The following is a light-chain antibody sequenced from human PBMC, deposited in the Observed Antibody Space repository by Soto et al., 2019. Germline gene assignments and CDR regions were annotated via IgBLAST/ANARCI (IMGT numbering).Light chain of an antibody. Sequence: QSVLTQPPSASGTPGQRVTISCSGSSSNIGSNTVNWYQQLPGTAPKLLIYSNNQRPSGVPDRFSGSKSGTSASLAISRLQSEDDSDYYCVAWDDSLNGPVYGGGTKLTVL. CDR1: SSNIGSNT. J-gene: IGLJ2*01. CDR2: SNN. V-gene: IGLV1-44*01. CDR3: VAWDDSLNGPV.